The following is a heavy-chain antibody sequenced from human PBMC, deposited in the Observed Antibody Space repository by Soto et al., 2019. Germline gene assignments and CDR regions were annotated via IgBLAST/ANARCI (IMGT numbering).Heavy chain of an antibody. J-gene: IGHJ4*02. CDR2: IIPIFGTA. CDR3: ATTTLKTDTAMVDFDY. Sequence: ASVRGSCKASGGSFSSYAISWVRQAPGQGLEWMGGIIPIFGTANYAQKFQGRVTITADESTSTAYMELSSLRSEDTAVYYCATTTLKTDTAMVDFDYWGQGTLVTVSS. V-gene: IGHV1-69*13. D-gene: IGHD5-18*01. CDR1: GGSFSSYA.